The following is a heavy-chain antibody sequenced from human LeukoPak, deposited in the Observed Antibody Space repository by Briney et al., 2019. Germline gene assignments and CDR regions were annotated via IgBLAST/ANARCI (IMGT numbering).Heavy chain of an antibody. J-gene: IGHJ6*02. CDR1: GGSISSGGYY. V-gene: IGHV4-31*03. CDR3: ARDRLEPDGMDV. Sequence: SETLSLTCTVSGGSISSGGYYWSWIRQHPGKGLEWIGYIYYSGSTYYNPSLKSRVTISVDTSKNQFSLKLSSVTAADTAVYYCARDRLEPDGMDVWGQGTTVTVSS. CDR2: IYYSGST. D-gene: IGHD1-1*01.